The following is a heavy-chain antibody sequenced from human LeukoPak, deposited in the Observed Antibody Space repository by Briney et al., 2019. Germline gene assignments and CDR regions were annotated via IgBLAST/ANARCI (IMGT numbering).Heavy chain of an antibody. CDR1: GFTFSSYG. J-gene: IGHJ6*03. V-gene: IGHV3-30*02. D-gene: IGHD1/OR15-1a*01. CDR2: IRYDGSNK. Sequence: GGSLRLSCAASGFTFSSYGMHWVRQAPGKGLGGVAFIRYDGSNKYYADSVKGRFTISRDNSKNTLYLQMNSLRAEDTAVYYCAKGKNNRGYYYYMDVWGKGTTVTVSS. CDR3: AKGKNNRGYYYYMDV.